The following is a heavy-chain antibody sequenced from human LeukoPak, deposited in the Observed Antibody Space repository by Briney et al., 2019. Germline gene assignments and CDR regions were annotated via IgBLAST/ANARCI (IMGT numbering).Heavy chain of an antibody. J-gene: IGHJ4*02. CDR3: ARDLAMVSPTH. CDR2: ISSSSSYI. Sequence: GGSLRLSCAASGFTFSSYSMNWVRQAPGKGLEWVSSISSSSSYIYYADSVKGRFTISRDNAQNSLYLQMNSLRAEDTAVYYCARDLAMVSPTHWGQGTLVTVSS. CDR1: GFTFSSYS. V-gene: IGHV3-21*01. D-gene: IGHD5-18*01.